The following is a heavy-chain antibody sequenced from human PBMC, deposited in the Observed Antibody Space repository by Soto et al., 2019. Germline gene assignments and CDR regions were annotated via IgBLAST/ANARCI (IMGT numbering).Heavy chain of an antibody. J-gene: IGHJ4*02. CDR3: ARDVGREDTAMV. V-gene: IGHV4-59*01. CDR2: IYYSGST. Sequence: ETLSLTCTVSGGSISSYYWSWIRQPPGKGLEWIGYIYYSGSTNYNPSLKSRVTISVDTSKNQFSLKLSSVTAADTAVYYCARDVGREDTAMVWGQGTLVTVSS. CDR1: GGSISSYY. D-gene: IGHD5-18*01.